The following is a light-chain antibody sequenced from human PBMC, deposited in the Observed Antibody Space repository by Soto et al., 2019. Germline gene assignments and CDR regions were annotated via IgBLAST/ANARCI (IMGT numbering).Light chain of an antibody. CDR2: VGTGGIVG. V-gene: IGLV9-49*01. Sequence: QPVLTQPPSASASLGASVTLTCTLSSGYSNYKVDWYQQRPGKGPRFVMRVGTGGIVGSKGDGIPDRFSVLGSGLNRYLTIKNIQEEDESDYHCGADHGIVFGGGTQLTVL. CDR1: SGYSNYK. J-gene: IGLJ3*02. CDR3: GADHGIV.